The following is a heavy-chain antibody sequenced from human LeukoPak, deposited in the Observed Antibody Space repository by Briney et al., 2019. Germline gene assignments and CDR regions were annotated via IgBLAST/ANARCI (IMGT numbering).Heavy chain of an antibody. Sequence: GASVKVSCKASGYTFTNYDINWVRQATGQGLEWMGWMNPDSGNTGYAQKFQGRVTMTRNTSISTAYMELSSLRSEDTVVYYCARAYTAVILDYWGQGTLVTVSS. CDR3: ARAYTAVILDY. J-gene: IGHJ4*02. D-gene: IGHD5-18*01. CDR1: GYTFTNYD. CDR2: MNPDSGNT. V-gene: IGHV1-8*01.